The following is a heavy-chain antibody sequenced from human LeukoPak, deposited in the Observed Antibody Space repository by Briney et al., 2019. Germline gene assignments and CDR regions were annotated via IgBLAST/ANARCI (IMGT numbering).Heavy chain of an antibody. CDR3: ARGNIAVAGLFDY. V-gene: IGHV3-21*01. J-gene: IGHJ4*02. Sequence: GGSLRLSCAASGFTFSSYSMNWVRQAPGKGLEWVSSISSSSSYIYYADSVKGRFTISRDNAKNSLYLQMNSLRAEDTAEYYCARGNIAVAGLFDYWGQGTLVTVSS. CDR2: ISSSSSYI. CDR1: GFTFSSYS. D-gene: IGHD6-19*01.